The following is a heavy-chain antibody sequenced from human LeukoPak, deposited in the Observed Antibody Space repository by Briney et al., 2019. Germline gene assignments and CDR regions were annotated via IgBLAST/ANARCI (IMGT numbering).Heavy chain of an antibody. CDR3: TRMTTGHDY. V-gene: IGHV4-34*01. J-gene: IGHJ4*02. D-gene: IGHD4-17*01. CDR1: GVSFDDYY. CDR2: INHSGYT. Sequence: SETLSLTCAVSGVSFDDYYWAWVRQTPGRGLEWIGEINHSGYTNDSPSLKSRVTLSIDTSRKQFSLNLRSVTVADAGIYYCTRMTTGHDYWGQGTLVTVSS.